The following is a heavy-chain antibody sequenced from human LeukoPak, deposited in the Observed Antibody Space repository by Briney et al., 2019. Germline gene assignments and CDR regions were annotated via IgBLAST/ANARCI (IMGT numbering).Heavy chain of an antibody. CDR2: ISAYNGNT. Sequence: GASVKVSCKASGYTFTSYGISWVRQAPGQGLEWMGWISAYNGNTNYAQKLQGRVTMTTDTSTSTAYMELRSLRSDDTAVYYCARGTYYDILTGQYYYFDYWGQGTLVTVSS. CDR3: ARGTYYDILTGQYYYFDY. D-gene: IGHD3-9*01. J-gene: IGHJ4*02. V-gene: IGHV1-18*01. CDR1: GYTFTSYG.